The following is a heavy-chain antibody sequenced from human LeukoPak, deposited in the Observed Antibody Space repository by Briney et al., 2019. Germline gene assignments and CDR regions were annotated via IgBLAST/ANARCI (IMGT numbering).Heavy chain of an antibody. CDR1: GFTFSGYG. CDR3: ARDRGYYDSSGHDY. J-gene: IGHJ4*02. D-gene: IGHD3-22*01. CDR2: ISYDGSNK. Sequence: GGSLRLSCEASGFTFSGYGMHWVRQAPGKGLEWVAVISYDGSNKYYADSVKGRFTISRDNSKNTLYLQMSSLRPEDTAVYYCARDRGYYDSSGHDYWGQGTLVTVSS. V-gene: IGHV3-30*03.